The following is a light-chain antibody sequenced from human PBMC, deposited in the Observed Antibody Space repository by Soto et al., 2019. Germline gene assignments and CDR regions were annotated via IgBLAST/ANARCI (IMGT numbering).Light chain of an antibody. CDR3: RSYTGSSNSFV. CDR2: DVN. V-gene: IGLV2-14*01. J-gene: IGLJ1*01. Sequence: QSVLTQPASVSGSPGQSITISCTGTSSDVGAYNYVSWYQQHPGKAPKLTIYDVNIRPSGVSNRFSGSKSGSTASLTISGLQAEDEADYYCRSYTGSSNSFVFGAGTKLTVL. CDR1: SSDVGAYNY.